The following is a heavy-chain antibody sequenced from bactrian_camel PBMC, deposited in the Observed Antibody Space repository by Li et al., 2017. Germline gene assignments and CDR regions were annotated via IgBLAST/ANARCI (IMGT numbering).Heavy chain of an antibody. V-gene: IGHV3S55*01. CDR2: ISNTGIT. D-gene: IGHD3*01. Sequence: HVQLVESGGGLVQPGGSLKLSCAASGYNFDSCAVGWYRQAPGKEREMVSIISNTGITSYADSVKGRFTISRDNAKNTLYLQMNSLKPEDTAMYYCTGTSGWAFDYWGQGTQVTVS. CDR1: GYNFDSCA. CDR3: TGTSGWAFDY. J-gene: IGHJ6*01.